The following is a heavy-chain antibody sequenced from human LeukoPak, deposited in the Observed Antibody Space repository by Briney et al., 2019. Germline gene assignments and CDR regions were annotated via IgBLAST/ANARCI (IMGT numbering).Heavy chain of an antibody. CDR1: GFTISSYD. V-gene: IGHV3-13*01. CDR3: ARGIMTSNYYYGMDV. J-gene: IGHJ6*02. CDR2: IGTAGDT. Sequence: GGSLRLSCAASGFTISSYDMHWVRQATGKGLEWVSAIGTAGDTYYPGSVKGRFTISRENAKNSLYLQMNSLRAGDTAVYYCARGIMTSNYYYGMDVWGQGTTVTVSS. D-gene: IGHD3-16*01.